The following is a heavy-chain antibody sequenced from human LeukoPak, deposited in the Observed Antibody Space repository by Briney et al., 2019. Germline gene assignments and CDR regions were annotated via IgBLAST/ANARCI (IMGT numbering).Heavy chain of an antibody. Sequence: SETLSLTCTVSGASISSSDYYWGWIRQPPGKGLEWIGSIYHSGSTYYNPSLTSRVTISVDTSKNQFSLKVSSVTVADTAVYYCARHPTFSGYEYYFDNWGQGTLVTVSS. CDR1: GASISSSDYY. J-gene: IGHJ4*02. V-gene: IGHV4-39*01. CDR3: ARHPTFSGYEYYFDN. D-gene: IGHD5-12*01. CDR2: IYHSGST.